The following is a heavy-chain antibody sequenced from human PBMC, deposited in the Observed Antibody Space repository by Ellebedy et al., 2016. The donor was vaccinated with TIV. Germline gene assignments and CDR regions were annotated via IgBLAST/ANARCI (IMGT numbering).Heavy chain of an antibody. J-gene: IGHJ3*02. CDR3: ARRDNGNYAALDI. CDR1: GGTFSTYA. D-gene: IGHD4-11*01. CDR2: ILPIFGTA. Sequence: AASVKVSCKASGGTFSTYAIGWVRQAPGQGLEWMGGILPIFGTANYAQKFQGRVTITADESTSTAYMEMSSLTSEDTAVYYCARRDNGNYAALDIWGQGTMVTVSS. V-gene: IGHV1-69*13.